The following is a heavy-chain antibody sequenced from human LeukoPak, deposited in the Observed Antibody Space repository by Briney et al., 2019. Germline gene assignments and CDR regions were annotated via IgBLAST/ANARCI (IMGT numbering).Heavy chain of an antibody. V-gene: IGHV1-8*01. J-gene: IGHJ3*02. D-gene: IGHD2-15*01. CDR1: GYTFTSYD. Sequence: ASVKVSCKASGYTFTSYDINWVRQATGQGLEWMGWMNPNSGNTGYAQKFQGRVTMTRNTSISTAYMEVSSLRSEDTAVYYCAKDFYSNPFYFSGSSCYSTAFDIWGQGTLVTVSS. CDR3: AKDFYSNPFYFSGSSCYSTAFDI. CDR2: MNPNSGNT.